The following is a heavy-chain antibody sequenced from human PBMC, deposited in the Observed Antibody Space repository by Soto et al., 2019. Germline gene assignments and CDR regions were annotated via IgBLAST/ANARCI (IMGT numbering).Heavy chain of an antibody. CDR2: IYYSGST. V-gene: IGHV4-30-4*01. CDR1: GGSISSGDYY. J-gene: IGHJ6*02. Sequence: PSETVSLTCTVSGGSISSGDYYWSWIRQPPGKGLEWIGYIYYSGSTYYNPSLKSRVTISVDTSKNQFSLKLSSVTAADTAVYYCASSYDSSGYYYGMDVWGQGTTVTVSS. D-gene: IGHD3-22*01. CDR3: ASSYDSSGYYYGMDV.